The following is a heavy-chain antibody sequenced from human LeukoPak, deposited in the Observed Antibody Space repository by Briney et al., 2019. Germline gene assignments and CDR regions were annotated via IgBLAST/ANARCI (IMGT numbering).Heavy chain of an antibody. Sequence: GGSLRLSCAASGFTFGSYSMNWVRQAPGKGLEWVSSISSSSSYGYYADSVRGRFTISRDNAKNSLYLQMNSLRAEDTALYYCARAEYYYDSSGYQFDYWGQGTLVTVSS. V-gene: IGHV3-21*04. CDR1: GFTFGSYS. J-gene: IGHJ4*02. CDR2: ISSSSSYG. D-gene: IGHD3-22*01. CDR3: ARAEYYYDSSGYQFDY.